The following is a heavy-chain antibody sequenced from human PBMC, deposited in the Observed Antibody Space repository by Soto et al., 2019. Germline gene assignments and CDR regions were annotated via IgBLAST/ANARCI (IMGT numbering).Heavy chain of an antibody. CDR3: AKVHPDSCFDP. J-gene: IGHJ5*02. CDR2: IKQDGSQS. CDR1: GFTFTNYW. V-gene: IGHV3-7*01. D-gene: IGHD2-21*02. Sequence: GGSLRLSCEAYGFTFTNYWMSWIRQAPGKGLEWVANIKQDGSQSYLVDSVKGRFTMSRDNTKNSLHLQMDSLRAEDTAVYYCAKVHPDSCFDPWGQGTLVTVSS.